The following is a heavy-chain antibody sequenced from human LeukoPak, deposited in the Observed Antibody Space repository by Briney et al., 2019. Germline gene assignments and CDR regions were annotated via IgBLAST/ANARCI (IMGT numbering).Heavy chain of an antibody. Sequence: ASVKVSCKASGYTFSGTGWYLYWLRQAPGQGLECMGWIYPYTGATHYAQKFQGRVAMTRDTSISTAYMELSRLRPDDTAVYYCTRDGPAQMVDFDYWGQGTLVTVSS. V-gene: IGHV1-2*02. J-gene: IGHJ4*02. CDR3: TRDGPAQMVDFDY. CDR1: GYTFSGTGWY. CDR2: IYPYTGAT. D-gene: IGHD3-10*01.